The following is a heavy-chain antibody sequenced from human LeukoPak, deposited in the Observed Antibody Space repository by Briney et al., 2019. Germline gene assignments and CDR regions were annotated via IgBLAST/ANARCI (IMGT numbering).Heavy chain of an antibody. D-gene: IGHD2-15*01. CDR2: ISSSSSTI. CDR3: ARDPRYCSGGSCYRAFDI. CDR1: GFTFSSYS. J-gene: IGHJ3*02. V-gene: IGHV3-48*01. Sequence: GGSLRLSCAASGFTFSSYSMNWVRQAPGKGLEWVSYISSSSSTIYYADSVKGRFTISRDNAKNSLYLQMISLRAEDTAVYYCARDPRYCSGGSCYRAFDIWGQGTMVTVSS.